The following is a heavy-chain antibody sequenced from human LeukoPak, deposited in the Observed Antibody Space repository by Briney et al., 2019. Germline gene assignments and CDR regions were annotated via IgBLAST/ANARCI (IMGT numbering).Heavy chain of an antibody. CDR2: ISGSGGST. Sequence: GGSLRLSCAASGFTLSSYAMSWVRQAPGKGLEWVSAISGSGGSTYYADSVKGRFTISRDNSKNTLYLQMNSLRAEDTAVYYYAKAGYYDILTGYYPPIDYWGQGTLVTVSS. CDR1: GFTLSSYA. V-gene: IGHV3-23*01. CDR3: AKAGYYDILTGYYPPIDY. J-gene: IGHJ4*02. D-gene: IGHD3-9*01.